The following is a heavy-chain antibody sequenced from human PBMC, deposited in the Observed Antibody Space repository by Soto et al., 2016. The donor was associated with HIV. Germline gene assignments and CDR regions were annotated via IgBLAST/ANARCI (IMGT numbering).Heavy chain of an antibody. CDR2: VNHSGHT. CDR1: GGSFSGYQ. J-gene: IGHJ4*02. D-gene: IGHD4-4*01. CDR3: ARHGDSNNWDRSFDY. V-gene: IGHV4-34*01. Sequence: QVQLQQWGAGLLKPSETLSLTCAVYGGSFSGYQWTWIRQAPGKGLEWIGEVNHSGHTNYSPSLKSRLTISTDTSKNQFSLKVTSVTAADTAVYYCARHGDSNNWDRSFDYWGQGNRRSPSP.